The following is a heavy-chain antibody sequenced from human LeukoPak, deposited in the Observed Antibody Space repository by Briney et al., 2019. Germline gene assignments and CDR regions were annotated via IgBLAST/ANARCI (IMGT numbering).Heavy chain of an antibody. CDR3: ARGEMATVYFDY. J-gene: IGHJ4*02. CDR1: GFTFSNYA. Sequence: GGSLRLSCAASGFTFSNYAVNWVRQAPGKGLEWVSSISSSSSYIYYADSVKGRFTISRDNAKNSLYLQMNSLRAEDTAVYYCARGEMATVYFDYWGQGTLVTVSS. D-gene: IGHD4-4*01. CDR2: ISSSSSYI. V-gene: IGHV3-21*01.